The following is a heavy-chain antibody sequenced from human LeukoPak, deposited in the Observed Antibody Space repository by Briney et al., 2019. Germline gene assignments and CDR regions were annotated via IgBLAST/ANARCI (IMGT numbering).Heavy chain of an antibody. CDR1: GGTFSSYA. D-gene: IGHD3-3*01. V-gene: IGHV1-69*01. CDR3: AHDRRLLHHYYYMDV. CDR2: IIPIFGRA. Sequence: CKASGGTFSSYAISWVRQAPGQGLEWMGGIIPIFGRANYAQKFQGRVTITADESTSTAYMELSSLRSEDTAVYYCAHDRRLLHHYYYMDVWGKGTTVTVSS. J-gene: IGHJ6*03.